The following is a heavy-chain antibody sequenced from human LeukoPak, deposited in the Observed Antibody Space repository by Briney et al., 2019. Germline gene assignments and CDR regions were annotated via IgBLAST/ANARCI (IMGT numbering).Heavy chain of an antibody. CDR1: GGTFSSYA. D-gene: IGHD2-2*01. V-gene: IGHV1-69*05. CDR3: ARGVVPAARYYYYYMDV. Sequence: SVKVSCKASGGTFSSYAISWVRQAPGQGLEWMGGIIPIFGTANYAQKFQGRVTITTDESTSTAYMELSSLRSGDTAVYYCARGVVPAARYYYYYMDVWGKGTTVTVSS. J-gene: IGHJ6*03. CDR2: IIPIFGTA.